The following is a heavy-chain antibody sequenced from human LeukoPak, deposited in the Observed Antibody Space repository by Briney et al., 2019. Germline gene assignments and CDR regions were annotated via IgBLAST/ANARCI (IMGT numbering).Heavy chain of an antibody. CDR1: GFTFSSYA. CDR2: ISYDGSNK. V-gene: IGHV3-30-3*01. J-gene: IGHJ4*02. D-gene: IGHD1-26*01. CDR3: ARVSEARAWEYYFDY. Sequence: GRSLRLSCAASGFTFSSYAMHWVRQAPVRGLEWVAVISYDGSNKYYADSVKGRFTISRDNSKNTLYLQMNSLRAEDTAVYYCARVSEARAWEYYFDYWGQGTLVTVSS.